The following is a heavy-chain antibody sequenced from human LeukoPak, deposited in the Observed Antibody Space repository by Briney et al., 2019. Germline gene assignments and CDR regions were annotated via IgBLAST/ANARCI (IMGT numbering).Heavy chain of an antibody. CDR2: ISYDGSNK. CDR3: ARGSGSCYEDFDY. V-gene: IGHV3-30*04. CDR1: GFTFSSYA. J-gene: IGHJ4*02. Sequence: GRSLRLSCAASGFTFSSYAMHWVRQAPGKGLEWVAVISYDGSNKYYADSVKGRFTISRDNSKNTLYLQMNSLRAEDTAVYYCARGSGSCYEDFDYWGQGTLVTVSS. D-gene: IGHD1-26*01.